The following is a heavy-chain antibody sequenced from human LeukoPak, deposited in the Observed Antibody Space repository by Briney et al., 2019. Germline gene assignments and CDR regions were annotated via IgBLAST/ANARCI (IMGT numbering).Heavy chain of an antibody. CDR2: ISSNGGST. Sequence: TGGSLRLSCAASGFTFSSYAMHWVRQAPGKGLEYVSAISSNGGSTSYANSVKGRFTISRDNSKNTLYLQMNSLRAEDTAVYYCARIRRFPNWFDPWGREPWSPSPQ. J-gene: IGHJ5*02. CDR3: ARIRRFPNWFDP. D-gene: IGHD2-21*01. CDR1: GFTFSSYA. V-gene: IGHV3-64*01.